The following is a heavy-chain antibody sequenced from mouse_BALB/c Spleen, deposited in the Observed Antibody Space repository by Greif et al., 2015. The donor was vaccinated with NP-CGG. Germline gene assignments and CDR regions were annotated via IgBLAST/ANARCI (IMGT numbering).Heavy chain of an antibody. D-gene: IGHD2-1*01. Sequence: VQLQQSGAELVRPGTSVKVSCKASGYAFTNYLIEWVKQRPGQGLEWIGVTNPGSGGTNYNEKFKGKATLTADKSSSTAYMQLSSLTSDDSAVYFCARYGNYYAMDYWGQGTSVTVSS. CDR1: GYAFTNYL. V-gene: IGHV1-54*01. CDR2: TNPGSGGT. CDR3: ARYGNYYAMDY. J-gene: IGHJ4*01.